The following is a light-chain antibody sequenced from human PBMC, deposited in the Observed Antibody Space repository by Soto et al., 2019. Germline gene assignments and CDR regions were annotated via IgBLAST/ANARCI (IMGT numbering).Light chain of an antibody. CDR3: MQLTHVTYT. Sequence: DVVLSQTLLSSPVTLGQPASISCRSSQSLAFSNGDTYLSWLQQRPGQPPRLLIYKVSNRFSGVPDRFRGSGAVTDFTLKISRVEAEDVGVYYCMQLTHVTYTVGQGTKVEIK. J-gene: IGKJ2*01. CDR2: KVS. V-gene: IGKV2-24*01. CDR1: QSLAFSNGDTY.